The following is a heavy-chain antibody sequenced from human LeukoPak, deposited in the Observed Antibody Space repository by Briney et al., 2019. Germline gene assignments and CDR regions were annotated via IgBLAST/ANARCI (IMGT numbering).Heavy chain of an antibody. CDR1: GGSISSYY. D-gene: IGHD3-9*01. J-gene: IGHJ4*02. CDR2: IYYSGST. V-gene: IGHV4-59*08. Sequence: SETLSLTCTVSGGSISSYYWSWIRQPPGKGLEWIGYIYYSGSTNYNPSLKSRVTIPVDTSKNQFSLKLSSVTAADTAVYYCARQRRGYFDWLALDYWGQGTLVTVSS. CDR3: ARQRRGYFDWLALDY.